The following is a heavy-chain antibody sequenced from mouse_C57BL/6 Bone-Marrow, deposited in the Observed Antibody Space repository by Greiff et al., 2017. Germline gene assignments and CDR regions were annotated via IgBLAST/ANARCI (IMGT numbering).Heavy chain of an antibody. Sequence: EVQGVESGGGLVKPGGSLKLSCAASGFTFSSYAMSWVRQTPEKRLEWVATISDGGSYTYYPDNVKGRFTISRDNAKNNLYLQMSHLKSEDTAMYYCARASYGSSEYWGQGTTLTGSS. CDR3: ARASYGSSEY. CDR2: ISDGGSYT. D-gene: IGHD1-1*01. V-gene: IGHV5-4*01. CDR1: GFTFSSYA. J-gene: IGHJ2*01.